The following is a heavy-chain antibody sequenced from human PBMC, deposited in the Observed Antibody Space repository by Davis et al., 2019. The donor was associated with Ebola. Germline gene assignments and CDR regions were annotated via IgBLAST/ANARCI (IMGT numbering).Heavy chain of an antibody. CDR1: GFTFSSYG. CDR2: ISYDGSNK. Sequence: GESLKISCAASGFTFSSYGMHWVRQAPGKGLEWVAVISYDGSNKYYADSVKGRFTISRDNSKNTLYLQMNSLRAEDTAVYYCTSTAGTNDYWGQGTLVTVSS. CDR3: TSTAGTNDY. V-gene: IGHV3-30*03. J-gene: IGHJ4*02. D-gene: IGHD6-13*01.